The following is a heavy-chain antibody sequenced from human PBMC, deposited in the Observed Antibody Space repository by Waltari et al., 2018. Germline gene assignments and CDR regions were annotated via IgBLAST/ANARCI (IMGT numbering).Heavy chain of an antibody. CDR1: GYTLTDLP. CDR2: LDPEDGET. D-gene: IGHD6-19*01. Sequence: QVQLVPSGAEVKKPGASVTVYCKVSGYTLTDLPMHWVRQAPGKGLEWMGGLDPEDGETIYAQNFQGRVTMTEDSSTLTAYMELSSLRSEDTAVYYCAAVDFSSGWSLDYWGQGSLVTVSS. CDR3: AAVDFSSGWSLDY. J-gene: IGHJ4*02. V-gene: IGHV1-24*01.